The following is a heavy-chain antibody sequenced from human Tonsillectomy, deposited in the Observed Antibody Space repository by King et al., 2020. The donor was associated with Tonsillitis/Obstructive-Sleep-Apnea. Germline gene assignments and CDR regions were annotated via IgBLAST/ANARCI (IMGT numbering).Heavy chain of an antibody. Sequence: VQLVESGRGVVQPGRSLRLSCAASGLTFSSYAMHWVRQAPGKGLEGVAHISYDGNNKYFANSVKDRFTISRDNSKKTLYLQMNSLRPEDTAVYYCAKVPGGSGWYLRAFDFWGQGTMVTVSS. D-gene: IGHD6-13*01. CDR3: AKVPGGSGWYLRAFDF. J-gene: IGHJ3*01. V-gene: IGHV3-30*18. CDR2: ISYDGNNK. CDR1: GLTFSSYA.